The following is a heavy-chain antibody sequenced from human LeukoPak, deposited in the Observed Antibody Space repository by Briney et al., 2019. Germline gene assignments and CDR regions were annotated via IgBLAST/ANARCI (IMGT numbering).Heavy chain of an antibody. Sequence: GGSLRLSCAASGFSFSVFWMHWVRQAPGKGPVWVSRIKTDGSITDYADSVKGRFTISRDNAKNSLYLQMNSLRAEDTAEYYCARDSSSGWPFDYWGQGTLVTVSS. CDR1: GFSFSVFW. CDR3: ARDSSSGWPFDY. J-gene: IGHJ4*02. D-gene: IGHD6-19*01. V-gene: IGHV3-74*01. CDR2: IKTDGSIT.